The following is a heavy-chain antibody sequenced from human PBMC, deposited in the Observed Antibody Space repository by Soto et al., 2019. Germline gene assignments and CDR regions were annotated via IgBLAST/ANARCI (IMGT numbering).Heavy chain of an antibody. J-gene: IGHJ4*02. CDR3: TRSGDYVNLEY. D-gene: IGHD4-17*01. CDR1: GFTFSSSA. CDR2: ISYDGGNK. V-gene: IGHV3-30-3*01. Sequence: AGGSLRLSCAASGFTFSSSAMHWVRQAPGKRLEWVAVISYDGGNKYYADSVKGRFTISRDNSKNTLYLQVNSLRAEDTAVYYCTRSGDYVNLEYWGQGTLVTVSS.